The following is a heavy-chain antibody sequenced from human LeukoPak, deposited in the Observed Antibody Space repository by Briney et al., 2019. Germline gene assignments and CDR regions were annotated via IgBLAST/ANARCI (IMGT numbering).Heavy chain of an antibody. CDR3: AKDRGTARSTHFDY. D-gene: IGHD3-10*01. CDR1: GFIFRNYD. CDR2: VRYDGSNK. J-gene: IGHJ4*02. V-gene: IGHV3-30*02. Sequence: GGSLSLSCAASGFIFRNYDMHWVRQAPGKGLEWVAYVRYDGSNKYYADSVKGRFTISRDDSRNTLYLQMNSLRAEDTAVYYCAKDRGTARSTHFDYWGQGTMVTVSS.